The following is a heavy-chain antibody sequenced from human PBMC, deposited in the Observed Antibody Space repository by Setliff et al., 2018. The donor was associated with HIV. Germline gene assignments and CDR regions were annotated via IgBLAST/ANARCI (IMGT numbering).Heavy chain of an antibody. CDR3: AREYSSSSANWYFDL. D-gene: IGHD6-6*01. Sequence: PSETLSLTCAVSGYSISSGYYWGWIRQPPGKGLEWIGRTYTSENTNYNPSFKSRVTISVDVSKNQFYLKLSSVTAADTAVYYCAREYSSSSANWYFDLWGRGTLVTVSS. J-gene: IGHJ2*01. CDR1: GYSISSGYY. CDR2: TYTSENT. V-gene: IGHV4-38-2*02.